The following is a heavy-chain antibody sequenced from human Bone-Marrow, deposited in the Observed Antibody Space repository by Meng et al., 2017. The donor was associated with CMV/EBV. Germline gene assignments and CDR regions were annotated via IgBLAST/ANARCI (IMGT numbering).Heavy chain of an antibody. V-gene: IGHV3-11*01. Sequence: LILSCAASASTFGASSMSWIRQAPGRGLGWVSYIHSGGSTTYYADSVKGRFTISRDNSKNSLYLQVKRLRAEDTAVYYCASPMVTDYWGQGTLVTVSS. D-gene: IGHD5-18*01. CDR2: IHSGGSTT. J-gene: IGHJ4*02. CDR3: ASPMVTDY. CDR1: ASTFGASS.